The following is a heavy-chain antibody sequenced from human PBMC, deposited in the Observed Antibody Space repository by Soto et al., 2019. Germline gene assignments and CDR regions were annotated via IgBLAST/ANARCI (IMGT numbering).Heavy chain of an antibody. CDR2: INPSGGST. D-gene: IGHD4-17*01. Sequence: ASVKVSCKASGYTFTSYYMHWVRQAPGQGLEWMGIINPSGGSTSYAQKFQGRVTMTRDTSTSTVYMELSSLRSEDTAVYYCARDAFSTVTTENALDYWGQGTLVTVSS. J-gene: IGHJ4*02. CDR3: ARDAFSTVTTENALDY. V-gene: IGHV1-46*03. CDR1: GYTFTSYY.